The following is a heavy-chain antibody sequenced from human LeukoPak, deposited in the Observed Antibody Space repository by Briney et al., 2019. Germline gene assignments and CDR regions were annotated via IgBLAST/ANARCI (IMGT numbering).Heavy chain of an antibody. V-gene: IGHV3-33*01. CDR1: GFTFSSYG. D-gene: IGHD3-22*01. CDR3: ARDLEDSSPFGAFDL. CDR2: IWFDGIKK. J-gene: IGHJ3*01. Sequence: GRSLRLSCAASGFTFSSYGMHWVRQAPGKGLEWVAAIWFDGIKKYYGDSVKGRRTISRDNSKHMLYLQMNRLRAEDTAVYYCARDLEDSSPFGAFDLWGQGTMVTVSS.